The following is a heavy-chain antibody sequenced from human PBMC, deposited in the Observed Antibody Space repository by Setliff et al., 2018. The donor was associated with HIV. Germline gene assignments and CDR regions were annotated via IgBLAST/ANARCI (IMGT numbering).Heavy chain of an antibody. CDR3: AGDSPGAKYYYYGMDV. D-gene: IGHD3-10*01. J-gene: IGHJ6*02. CDR2: ISAYNGNT. CDR1: GYTFTSYG. V-gene: IGHV1-18*01. Sequence: ASVKVSCKTSGYTFTSYGISWVRQAPGQGLEWMGWISAYNGNTNYAQKLQGRVTMTTDTSTSTAYMELRSLRSDDTAVYYCAGDSPGAKYYYYGMDVWGQGTTVTVSS.